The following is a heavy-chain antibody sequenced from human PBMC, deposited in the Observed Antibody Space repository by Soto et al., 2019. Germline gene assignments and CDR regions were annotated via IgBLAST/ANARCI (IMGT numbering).Heavy chain of an antibody. CDR3: ARGLYDNDSTSYYGGWYYFDY. D-gene: IGHD3-22*01. V-gene: IGHV4-34*01. Sequence: QVQLQQWGARLLKPSETLSLTCAVYGGSFSGYHWSWIRQPPGKGLEWIGKINHGGSAIYSPSLKSRLTISVDTSKNQFSLELSSVTAADTAVYYCARGLYDNDSTSYYGGWYYFDYWGQGTLVTVSS. J-gene: IGHJ4*02. CDR1: GGSFSGYH. CDR2: INHGGSA.